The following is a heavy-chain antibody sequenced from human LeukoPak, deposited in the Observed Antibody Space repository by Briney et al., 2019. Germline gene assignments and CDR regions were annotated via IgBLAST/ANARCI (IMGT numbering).Heavy chain of an antibody. CDR3: ARGYNDFWSGYIDY. J-gene: IGHJ4*02. Sequence: PGRSLSLSCAASGFTFSNFWTHWDRQAPGKGLEWVSRLNSDGSTTTSAECVKGRFTISRDSAKNTLYLQMNSLRVEDTAVYYCARGYNDFWSGYIDYWGQGTLVTVSS. D-gene: IGHD3-3*01. CDR1: GFTFSNFW. V-gene: IGHV3-74*01. CDR2: LNSDGSTT.